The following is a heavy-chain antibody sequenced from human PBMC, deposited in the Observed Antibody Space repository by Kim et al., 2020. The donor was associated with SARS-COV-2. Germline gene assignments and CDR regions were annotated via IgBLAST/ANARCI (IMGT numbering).Heavy chain of an antibody. J-gene: IGHJ4*02. CDR1: GFTFSSYA. CDR3: AKDGSSGYYGGYFDY. V-gene: IGHV3-23*01. CDR2: ISGSGGST. Sequence: GGSLRLSCAASGFTFSSYAMSWVRQAPGKGLEWVSAISGSGGSTYYADSVKGRFTISRDNSKNTLYLQMNSLRADDTAVYYCAKDGSSGYYGGYFDYWGQGTLVTVSS. D-gene: IGHD3-22*01.